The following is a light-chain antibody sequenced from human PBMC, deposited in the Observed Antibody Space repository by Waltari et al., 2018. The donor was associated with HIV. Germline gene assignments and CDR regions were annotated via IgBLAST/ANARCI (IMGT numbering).Light chain of an antibody. V-gene: IGLV1-44*01. Sequence: QSLLPQPPSASGTPGQRVTISCSGSYSNIGSNTVNWHRQLPGSAPRALMYNNDQRPSGVPDRFSGSKSGTSASLAISGLQSEDQGDYYCASWDDKLDGWVFGGGTRLTVL. CDR1: YSNIGSNT. J-gene: IGLJ3*02. CDR2: NND. CDR3: ASWDDKLDGWV.